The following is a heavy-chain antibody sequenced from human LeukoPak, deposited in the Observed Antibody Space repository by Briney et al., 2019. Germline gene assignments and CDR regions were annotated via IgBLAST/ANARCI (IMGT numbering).Heavy chain of an antibody. D-gene: IGHD1-26*01. Sequence: ASVKVSCKASGYTFTSYGISWVRQAPGQGLEWMGWISAHNGNTNYAQKLQGRVTMTTDTSTSTAYMELRSLRSDDTAVYYCARVPLRGSYGDYWGQGTLATVSS. CDR3: ARVPLRGSYGDY. J-gene: IGHJ4*02. CDR1: GYTFTSYG. V-gene: IGHV1-18*01. CDR2: ISAHNGNT.